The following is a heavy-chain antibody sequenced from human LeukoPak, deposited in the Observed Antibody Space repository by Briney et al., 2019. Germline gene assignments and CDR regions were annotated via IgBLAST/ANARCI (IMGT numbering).Heavy chain of an antibody. CDR2: IIPIFGTA. V-gene: IGHV1-69*01. CDR3: ARDIPDYDILTGYYNSFDY. CDR1: GGTFSSYA. D-gene: IGHD3-9*01. J-gene: IGHJ4*02. Sequence: ASVKVSCKASGGTFSSYAISWVRQAPGQGLEWMGGIIPIFGTANYAQKFQGRVTITADESTSTAYMELSSLRSEDTAVYYCARDIPDYDILTGYYNSFDYWGQGTLVTVSS.